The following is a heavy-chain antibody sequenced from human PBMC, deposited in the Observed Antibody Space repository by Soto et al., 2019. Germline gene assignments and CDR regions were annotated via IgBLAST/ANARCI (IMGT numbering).Heavy chain of an antibody. CDR2: IIPIFNSP. CDR3: ARARPDSSAYHLRKNSYYYGRAV. Sequence: SVKVSCKASGGTFSRDAISWVRQAPGQGLEWMGAIIPIFNSPAYAQKFQGRVSITADESTSTAYMELSSLISQDTAVYYCARARPDSSAYHLRKNSYYYGRAVGGKGTTVTVPS. V-gene: IGHV1-69*13. CDR1: GGTFSRDA. J-gene: IGHJ6*04. D-gene: IGHD3-22*01.